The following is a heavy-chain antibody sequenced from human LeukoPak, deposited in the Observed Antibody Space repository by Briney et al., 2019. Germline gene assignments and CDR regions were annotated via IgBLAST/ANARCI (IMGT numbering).Heavy chain of an antibody. CDR2: IYPGDSDT. J-gene: IGHJ4*02. CDR1: GYSFTSYW. CDR3: ARASSGSFYYFDY. Sequence: GESLKISCKGSGYSFTSYWIGWVRQMPGKGLEWMGIIYPGDSDTRYSPSFQGQVTISADKSISTAYLQWSSLKAADTAVYYCARASSGSFYYFDYWGQGTPVTVSS. V-gene: IGHV5-51*01. D-gene: IGHD3-22*01.